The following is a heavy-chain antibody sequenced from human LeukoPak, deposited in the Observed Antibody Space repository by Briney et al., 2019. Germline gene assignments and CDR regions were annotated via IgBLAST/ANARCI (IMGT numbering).Heavy chain of an antibody. V-gene: IGHV3-21*01. CDR3: ARGHPSDY. J-gene: IGHJ4*02. CDR2: ISSTSNYI. Sequence: GGSLRLSCAASGFTFSSYSMNWVRQAPGKGLEWVSSISSTSNYIYYADSVEGRFTISRDNAKNSLYLQMNSLRAEDTAVYYCARGHPSDYWGQGALVTVSS. CDR1: GFTFSSYS.